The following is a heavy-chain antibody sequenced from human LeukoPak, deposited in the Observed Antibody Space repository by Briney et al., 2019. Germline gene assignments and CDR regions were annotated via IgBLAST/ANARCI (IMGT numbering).Heavy chain of an antibody. CDR3: AKDMRQYDFWSGYYPDY. CDR2: ISGSGDST. V-gene: IGHV3-23*01. D-gene: IGHD3-3*01. CDR1: GYSFSRFA. J-gene: IGHJ4*02. Sequence: GGSLRLSCAASGYSFSRFAMSWVRQAPGKGLEWVSAISGSGDSTYYADSVKGRFTISRDNAKNTLYLQMNSLRAEDTAVYFCAKDMRQYDFWSGYYPDYWGQGTLVTVSS.